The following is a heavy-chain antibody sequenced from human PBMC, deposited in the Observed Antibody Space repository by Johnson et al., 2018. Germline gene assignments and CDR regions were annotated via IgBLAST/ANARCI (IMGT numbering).Heavy chain of an antibody. CDR1: GFTFSSYA. V-gene: IGHV3-23*04. CDR3: AKAKQRYYYYGMDV. J-gene: IGHJ6*02. Sequence: VQLVQSGGGLVQPGGSLRLSCAASGFTFSSYAMSWVHQAPGKGLEWVSAISGSGGSTYYADSAKGRFTISRDNSKNTLYLQMNSLRARDTAVYYCAKAKQRYYYYGMDVWGQGTTVTVSS. D-gene: IGHD1/OR15-1a*01. CDR2: ISGSGGST.